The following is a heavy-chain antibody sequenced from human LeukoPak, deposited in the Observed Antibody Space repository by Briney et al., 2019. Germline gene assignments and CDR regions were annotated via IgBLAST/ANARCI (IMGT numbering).Heavy chain of an antibody. Sequence: GGSLRLSCAASGFTFSSYAIHWVRQAPSKGLEWVAIILSDGNNKYYADSVKGRFTISRDNSRNTLYLQMNSLRAEDTAVYYCAREDSGYVFDYWGQGTLVTVSS. CDR1: GFTFSSYA. D-gene: IGHD5-12*01. CDR2: ILSDGNNK. CDR3: AREDSGYVFDY. V-gene: IGHV3-30-3*01. J-gene: IGHJ4*02.